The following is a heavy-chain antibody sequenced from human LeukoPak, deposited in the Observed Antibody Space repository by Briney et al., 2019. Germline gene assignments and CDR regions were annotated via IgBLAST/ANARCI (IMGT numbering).Heavy chain of an antibody. CDR2: ISGSGGST. CDR3: AKARYNWNRRTHFDY. J-gene: IGHJ4*02. V-gene: IGHV3-23*01. CDR1: GFTFSSYA. D-gene: IGHD1-20*01. Sequence: PGGSLRLSCAASGFTFSSYAMSWVRQAPGKGLEWVSAISGSGGSTYYADSVKGRFTISRDNSKNTLYLQMNSLRAEDTAVYYCAKARYNWNRRTHFDYWGQGPLVTVSS.